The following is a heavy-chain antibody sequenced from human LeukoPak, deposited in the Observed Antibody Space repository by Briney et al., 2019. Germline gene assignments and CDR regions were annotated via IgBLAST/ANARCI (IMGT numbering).Heavy chain of an antibody. V-gene: IGHV4-34*01. D-gene: IGHD6-19*01. CDR2: INHSGST. CDR1: GGSISSYY. CDR3: ARDLWLADY. Sequence: SETLSLTCTVSGGSISSYYWSWIRQPPGKGLEWIGEINHSGSTNYNPSLKSRVTISVDTSKNQFSLKLSSVTAADTAVYYCARDLWLADYWGQGTLVTVSS. J-gene: IGHJ4*02.